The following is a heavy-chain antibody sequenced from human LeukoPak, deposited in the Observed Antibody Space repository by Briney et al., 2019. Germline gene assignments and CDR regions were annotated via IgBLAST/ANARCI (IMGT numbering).Heavy chain of an antibody. J-gene: IGHJ4*02. CDR3: AARHNWNDANY. CDR2: TVVGSGNT. Sequence: SVKVSCKASGFTFTSSAVQWVRQARGQRLEWIGWTVVGSGNTNYAQKLQERVTITRDMSTSTAYMELSSLRSEDTAVYYCAARHNWNDANYWGQGTLVTVSS. D-gene: IGHD1-1*01. V-gene: IGHV1-58*01. CDR1: GFTFTSSA.